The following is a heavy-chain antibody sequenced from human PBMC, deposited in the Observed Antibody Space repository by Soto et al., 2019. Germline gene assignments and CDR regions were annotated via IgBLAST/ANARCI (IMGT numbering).Heavy chain of an antibody. CDR3: AHSRNLITEDAQVGDFDY. CDR1: GFSLTTAGVG. CDR2: IYWDDDE. Sequence: QINLKESGPTLVKPTQTLTLTCSFSGFSLTTAGVGVGWVRQSPGEALEWLALIYWDDDERYSPSLKTRLTIPTDPSKNQVVLIMTNMAPVDTATYYCAHSRNLITEDAQVGDFDYWGQGTLVTVSS. J-gene: IGHJ4*02. D-gene: IGHD3-10*01. V-gene: IGHV2-5*02.